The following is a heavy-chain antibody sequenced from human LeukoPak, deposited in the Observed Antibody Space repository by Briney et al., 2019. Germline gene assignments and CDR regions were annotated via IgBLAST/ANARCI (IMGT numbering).Heavy chain of an antibody. D-gene: IGHD4-17*01. CDR3: ARHYGDYRYYFDY. V-gene: IGHV4-39*01. Sequence: SETLSLTCTVSGGSISSSSCYWGWIRQPPGKGLEWIGSIYYSGSTYYNPSLKSRVTISVDTSKNQFSLKLSSVTAADTAVYYCARHYGDYRYYFDYWGQGTLVTVSS. J-gene: IGHJ4*02. CDR2: IYYSGST. CDR1: GGSISSSSCY.